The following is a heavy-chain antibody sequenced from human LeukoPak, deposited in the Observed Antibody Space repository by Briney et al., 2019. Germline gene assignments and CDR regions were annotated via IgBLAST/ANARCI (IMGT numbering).Heavy chain of an antibody. J-gene: IGHJ5*02. CDR3: ARAGYCSSASCSMSGWFDP. Sequence: ASVKVSCKASGYTFTSYGISWVRQAPGQGLEWMGWISAYNGNTNYAQKLQGRVTMTTDTSTSTASMELKSLRSDDTAVYYCARAGYCSSASCSMSGWFDPWGQGTLVTVSS. CDR2: ISAYNGNT. CDR1: GYTFTSYG. D-gene: IGHD2-2*01. V-gene: IGHV1-18*01.